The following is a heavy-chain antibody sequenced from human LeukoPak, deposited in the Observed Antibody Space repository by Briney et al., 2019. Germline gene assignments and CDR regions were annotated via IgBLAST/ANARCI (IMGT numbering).Heavy chain of an antibody. CDR2: IYWDDDK. V-gene: IGHV2-5*02. CDR3: ARLYSGSYYPAFDY. CDR1: GFSLSTSGVG. J-gene: IGHJ4*02. Sequence: VSGSTLVNPTQTLTLTCTFSGFSLSTSGVGVGWIRQPPGKALEWLALIYWDDDKRYSPSLKSRLTITKDTSKNQVVLTMTNMDPVDTATYYCARLYSGSYYPAFDYWGQGTLVTVSS. D-gene: IGHD1-26*01.